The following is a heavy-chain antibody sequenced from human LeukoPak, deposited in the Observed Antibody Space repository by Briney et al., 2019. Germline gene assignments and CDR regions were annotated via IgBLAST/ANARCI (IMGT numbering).Heavy chain of an antibody. CDR1: GFTFCDYA. Sequence: PGGSLRLSCTASGFTFCDYAMSWVRQAPGKGLEWVGFIRSKAYGGTTEYAASVKGRFTISRDDSKSIAYLQMNSLKTEDTAVYYCTRGLRMGQLVGGFDYWGQGTLVTVSS. V-gene: IGHV3-49*04. CDR3: TRGLRMGQLVGGFDY. D-gene: IGHD6-6*01. J-gene: IGHJ4*02. CDR2: IRSKAYGGTT.